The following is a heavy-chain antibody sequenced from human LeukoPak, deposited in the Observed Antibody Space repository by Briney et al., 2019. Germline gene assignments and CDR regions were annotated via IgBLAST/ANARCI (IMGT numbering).Heavy chain of an antibody. V-gene: IGHV3-30*18. J-gene: IGHJ6*02. CDR2: ISYDGNHE. CDR3: AKDRRMMSSQYGMDV. D-gene: IGHD6-6*01. CDR1: GFTFWNYG. Sequence: GGSLRLSCTASGFTFWNYGIHWVRQAPGKGLEWVAVISYDGNHEVYADSVKGRFTVSRDNSLNTVYLQMNSLRTEDTAVFYCAKDRRMMSSQYGMDVWGQGTTVTVSS.